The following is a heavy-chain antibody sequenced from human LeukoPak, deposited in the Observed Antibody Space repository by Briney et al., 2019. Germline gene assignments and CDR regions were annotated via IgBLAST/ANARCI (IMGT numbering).Heavy chain of an antibody. J-gene: IGHJ4*02. CDR3: ARGRGILGLYYFDY. CDR2: INHSGST. CDR1: GGSFSGNY. Sequence: AETLSLTCAVYGGSFSGNYWSWIRQPPGKGLEWIGEINHSGSTIYNPSLKSRVTISVDTSKNQFSLKLSSVTAADTAVYYCARGRGILGLYYFDYWGQGTLVTVSS. D-gene: IGHD3-16*01. V-gene: IGHV4-34*01.